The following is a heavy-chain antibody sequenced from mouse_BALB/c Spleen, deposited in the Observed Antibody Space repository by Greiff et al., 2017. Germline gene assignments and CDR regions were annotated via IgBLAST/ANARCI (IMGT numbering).Heavy chain of an antibody. J-gene: IGHJ3*01. V-gene: IGHV5-6-5*01. D-gene: IGHD2-2*01. CDR2: ISSGGST. Sequence: EVQLVESGGGLVKPGGSLKLSCAASGFTFSSYAMSWVRQTPEKRLAWVASISSGGSTYYPDSVKGRFTISRDNARNILYLQMSSLRSEDTAMYYCARGGGYPAWFAYWGQGTLVTVSA. CDR1: GFTFSSYA. CDR3: ARGGGYPAWFAY.